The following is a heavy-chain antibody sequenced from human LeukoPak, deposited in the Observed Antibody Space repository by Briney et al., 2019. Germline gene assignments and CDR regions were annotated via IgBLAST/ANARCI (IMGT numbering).Heavy chain of an antibody. J-gene: IGHJ5*02. CDR3: ARQYSRRWFDP. D-gene: IGHD6-13*01. Sequence: GESLKISCKGSGFSFTSYWIAWVRQMPGKGLEWMGIIYPGDSDTRYSPSFQGQVTISADKSINTAYVQWSSLKASDTAMDYFARQYSRRWFDPWGQGTLVTVSS. CDR2: IYPGDSDT. V-gene: IGHV5-51*01. CDR1: GFSFTSYW.